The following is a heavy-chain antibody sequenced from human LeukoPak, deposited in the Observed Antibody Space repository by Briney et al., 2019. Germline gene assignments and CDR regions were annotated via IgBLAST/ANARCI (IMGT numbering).Heavy chain of an antibody. CDR1: GFTVNNNY. CDR2: SYSDTNT. D-gene: IGHD2-15*01. CDR3: ARVGGIVVVAATPRWAFDI. Sequence: PGGSLRLSCTASGFTVNNNYMSWVRQAPGKGLEWVSISYSDTNTNYADSVKGRFTISRDNAKNSLYLQMNSLRAEDTAVYYCARVGGIVVVAATPRWAFDIWGQGTMVTVSS. V-gene: IGHV3-53*01. J-gene: IGHJ3*02.